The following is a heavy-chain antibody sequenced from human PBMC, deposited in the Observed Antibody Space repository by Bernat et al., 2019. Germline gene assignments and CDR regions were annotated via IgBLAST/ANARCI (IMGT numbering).Heavy chain of an antibody. V-gene: IGHV3-53*01. J-gene: IGHJ3*02. CDR1: GFTVSNNY. CDR2: SYSGGSI. Sequence: EVQLVESGGGLIQPGGSLRLSCAASGFTVSNNYMSWVRQAPGKGLEWVSVSYSGGSIDDADTVKGPFTICRDTSKNTLYLQMTSLRAEDTAVYYCARDLRVYGDYYDAFDIWGQGTMVTVSS. D-gene: IGHD4-17*01. CDR3: ARDLRVYGDYYDAFDI.